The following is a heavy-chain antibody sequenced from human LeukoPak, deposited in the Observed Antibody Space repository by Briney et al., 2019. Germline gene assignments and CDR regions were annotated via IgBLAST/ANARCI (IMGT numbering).Heavy chain of an antibody. Sequence: GGSLRLSCAASGFTFSSYAMSWVRQAPGKGLEWVSAISGSGVSTYYADSVQGRFTISRDNFKNTLYLQMNSLRAEDTAVYYCANLPYDSSGYWAYFDNWGQGTLVTVSS. D-gene: IGHD3-22*01. CDR3: ANLPYDSSGYWAYFDN. V-gene: IGHV3-23*01. CDR2: ISGSGVST. CDR1: GFTFSSYA. J-gene: IGHJ4*02.